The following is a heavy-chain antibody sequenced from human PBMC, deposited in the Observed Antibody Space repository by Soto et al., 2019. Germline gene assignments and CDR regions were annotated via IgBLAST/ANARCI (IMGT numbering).Heavy chain of an antibody. D-gene: IGHD3-9*01. CDR2: IRSKAYGGTT. J-gene: IGHJ6*02. Sequence: GGSLRLSCTASGFTFGDYAMSWVRQAPGKGLEWVGFIRSKAYGGTTEYAASVKGRFTISRDGSKSIAYLQMNSLKTEDTAVYYCTRDYLRYFDWFPYGMDVWGQGTTVTVSS. V-gene: IGHV3-49*04. CDR1: GFTFGDYA. CDR3: TRDYLRYFDWFPYGMDV.